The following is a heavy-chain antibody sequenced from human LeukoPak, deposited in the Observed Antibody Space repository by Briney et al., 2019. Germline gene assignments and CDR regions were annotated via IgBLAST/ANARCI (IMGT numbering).Heavy chain of an antibody. CDR1: GFTFSSYG. D-gene: IGHD6-19*01. Sequence: GGTLRLSCAASGFTFSSYGMSWVRQAPGRGLEWVSAISGSGGSTYYADSVKGRFTISRDNSKNTLYLQMNSLRAEDTAVYYCACSGWYISVNYYYYMDVWGNGTTVTISS. CDR2: ISGSGGST. CDR3: ACSGWYISVNYYYYMDV. J-gene: IGHJ6*03. V-gene: IGHV3-23*01.